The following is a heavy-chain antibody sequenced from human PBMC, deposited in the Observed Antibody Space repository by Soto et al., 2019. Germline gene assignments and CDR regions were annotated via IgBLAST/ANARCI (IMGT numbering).Heavy chain of an antibody. Sequence: GGSLRLSCAASGCTFSSYAMHWVRQAPGKGLEWVAVISYDGSNKYYADSVKGRFTISRDNSKNTLYLQMNSLRAEDTAVYYCARDSPYSSSSNFDYWGQGTLVTVSS. CDR2: ISYDGSNK. D-gene: IGHD6-6*01. J-gene: IGHJ4*02. CDR1: GCTFSSYA. CDR3: ARDSPYSSSSNFDY. V-gene: IGHV3-30-3*01.